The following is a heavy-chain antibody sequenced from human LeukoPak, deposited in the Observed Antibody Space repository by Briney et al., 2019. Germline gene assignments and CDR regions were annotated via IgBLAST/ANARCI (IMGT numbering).Heavy chain of an antibody. V-gene: IGHV4-39*07. J-gene: IGHJ5*02. CDR1: GGSISSSYYY. CDR2: IYDSGST. CDR3: ASLYYYDSSGS. Sequence: SETLSLTCTVSGGSISSSYYYWGWIRQPPGKGLEWIGSIYDSGSTYYNPSLKSRVTISVDTSKNQFSLKLSSVTAADTAVYYCASLYYYDSSGSWGQGTLVTVSS. D-gene: IGHD3-22*01.